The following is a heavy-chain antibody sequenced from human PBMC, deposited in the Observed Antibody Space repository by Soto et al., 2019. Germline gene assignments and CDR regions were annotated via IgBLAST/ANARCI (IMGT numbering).Heavy chain of an antibody. CDR1: GFTFSNAW. D-gene: IGHD5-12*01. V-gene: IGHV3-15*01. CDR2: MKSKTDGGTT. CDR3: TTSGDGYNYYFDY. J-gene: IGHJ4*02. Sequence: GGSLRLSCAASGFTFSNAWMSWVRQAPGKGLEWVGRMKSKTDGGTTDYAAPVKGRFTISRDDSKNTLYLQMNSLKTEDTAVYYCTTSGDGYNYYFDYWGQGTLVTVSS.